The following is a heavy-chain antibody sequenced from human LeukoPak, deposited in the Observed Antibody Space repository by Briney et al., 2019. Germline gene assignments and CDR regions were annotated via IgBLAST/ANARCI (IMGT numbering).Heavy chain of an antibody. V-gene: IGHV3-23*01. CDR2: ISGSGAST. J-gene: IGHJ4*02. CDR1: GFTFSSYA. CDR3: AKDRQRMGADFDY. Sequence: GGSLRLSCAASGFTFSSYAMNWVRQAPGKGLEWVSGISGSGASTSYADSVKGRFTISRDNSRNTIYLQMNSPRAEDTAVYFCAKDRQRMGADFDYWGQGTLVTVSS. D-gene: IGHD1-26*01.